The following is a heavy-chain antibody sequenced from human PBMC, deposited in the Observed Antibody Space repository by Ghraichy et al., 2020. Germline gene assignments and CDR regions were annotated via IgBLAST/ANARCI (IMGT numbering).Heavy chain of an antibody. Sequence: SETLSLTCTVSGGSISSYYWSWIRQLPGKGLEWIGYIYSSGNTNYNPSLKSRVTISLDTSKNQFSRKLNSVTAADTALYYCARGAGYFDYLPLAYWGQGTLVTVSS. CDR1: GGSISSYY. V-gene: IGHV4-59*01. J-gene: IGHJ4*02. D-gene: IGHD3-9*01. CDR3: ARGAGYFDYLPLAY. CDR2: IYSSGNT.